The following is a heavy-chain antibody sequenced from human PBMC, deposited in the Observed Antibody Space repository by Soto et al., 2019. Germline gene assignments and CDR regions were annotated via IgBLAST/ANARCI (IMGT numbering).Heavy chain of an antibody. J-gene: IGHJ4*02. CDR3: ARDPGYDGHAWRFDY. CDR1: GFTFSSYR. V-gene: IGHV3-74*01. CDR2: IYAGGTAT. Sequence: VQLVESGGGLVQPGGSLRLSCAASGFTFSSYRMHWVRQAPGQGLVWLSRIYAGGTATNYADSVKGRFTISRDNTKNTMYLQMDSLRAEDTAIYYCARDPGYDGHAWRFDYWGQGVLVAVSS. D-gene: IGHD5-12*01.